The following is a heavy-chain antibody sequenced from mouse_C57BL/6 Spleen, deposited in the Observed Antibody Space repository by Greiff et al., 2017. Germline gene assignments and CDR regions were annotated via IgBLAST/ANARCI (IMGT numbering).Heavy chain of an antibody. CDR2: ITPNNGGT. Sequence: VQLQQSGPELVKPGASVKIPCKASGYTFTDYNMDWVKQSHGQSLEWIGDITPNNGGTIYNQKFKGKATLTVDKSSSTAYMELRSLTSEDTAVYYCARIWGGYYFDYWGQGTTLTVSS. V-gene: IGHV1-18*01. J-gene: IGHJ2*01. CDR1: GYTFTDYN. CDR3: ARIWGGYYFDY. D-gene: IGHD1-1*02.